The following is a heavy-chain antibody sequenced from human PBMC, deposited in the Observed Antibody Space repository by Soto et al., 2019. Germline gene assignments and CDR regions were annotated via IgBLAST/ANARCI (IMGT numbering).Heavy chain of an antibody. Sequence: PGESLKISCAASGFTFSSYEMNWVRQAPGKGLEWVSYISSSGSTIYYADSVKGRFTISRDNAKNSLYLQMNSLRAEDTAVYYCAREDRVYYDSSGFDYWGQGTLVTVSS. CDR2: ISSSGSTI. J-gene: IGHJ4*02. D-gene: IGHD3-22*01. V-gene: IGHV3-48*03. CDR3: AREDRVYYDSSGFDY. CDR1: GFTFSSYE.